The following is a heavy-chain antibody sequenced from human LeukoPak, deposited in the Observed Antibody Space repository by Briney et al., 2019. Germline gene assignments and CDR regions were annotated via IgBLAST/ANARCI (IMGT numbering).Heavy chain of an antibody. V-gene: IGHV4-38-2*02. CDR3: ARMPTEYYYYYMDV. Sequence: PSETLSLTCTVSGYSIRSGYFWGWIRQPPGKGLEWIGSIYHSGSTYYNPSLKSRVTISVDTSKNQFSLKLSSVTAADTAVYYCARMPTEYYYYYMDVCGEGTTVTVSS. CDR1: GYSIRSGYF. D-gene: IGHD2-2*01. CDR2: IYHSGST. J-gene: IGHJ6*03.